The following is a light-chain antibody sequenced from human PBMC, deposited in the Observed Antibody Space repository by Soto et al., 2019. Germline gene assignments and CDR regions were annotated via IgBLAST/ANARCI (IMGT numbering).Light chain of an antibody. CDR1: SSDVGGYNF. J-gene: IGLJ1*01. V-gene: IGLV2-8*01. CDR2: EVN. CDR3: SSFAAFNNRYV. Sequence: QSALTQPPSASGSPGQSVTISCTGTSSDVGGYNFVSWYQQHPGKAPKLIIYEVNKRPSGVPDRFSGSKSGNTASLTVSGLQAEDEANYSCSSFAAFNNRYVFGNGTKVTVL.